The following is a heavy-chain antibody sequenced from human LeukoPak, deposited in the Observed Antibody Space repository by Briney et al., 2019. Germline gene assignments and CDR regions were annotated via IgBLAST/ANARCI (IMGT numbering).Heavy chain of an antibody. CDR3: AKSMGAIDHDY. Sequence: PGGSLRLSCAASGFTFSDFSMSWVRQAPGKGLEWVSTISDTGGSTYYADSVKGRFTISRDNFNNALYVQMNSLRAEDTAVYYCAKSMGAIDHDYWGQGTLVTVPS. D-gene: IGHD1-26*01. CDR1: GFTFSDFS. J-gene: IGHJ4*02. CDR2: ISDTGGST. V-gene: IGHV3-23*01.